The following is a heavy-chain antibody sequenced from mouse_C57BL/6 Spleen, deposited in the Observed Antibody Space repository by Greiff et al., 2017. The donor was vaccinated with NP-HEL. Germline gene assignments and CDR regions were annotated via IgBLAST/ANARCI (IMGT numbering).Heavy chain of an antibody. Sequence: VQLQQSGPELVKPGASVKISCKASGYTFTDYYMNWVKQSHGKSLEWIGDINPNNGGTSYNQKFKGKATLTVDKSSSTAYMELRSLTSEDSAVYYCARDYDGLAMDYWGQGTSVTVSS. V-gene: IGHV1-26*01. J-gene: IGHJ4*01. D-gene: IGHD2-4*01. CDR2: INPNNGGT. CDR3: ARDYDGLAMDY. CDR1: GYTFTDYY.